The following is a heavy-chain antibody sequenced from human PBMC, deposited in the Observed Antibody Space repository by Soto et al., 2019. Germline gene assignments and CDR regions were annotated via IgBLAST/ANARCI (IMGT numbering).Heavy chain of an antibody. D-gene: IGHD2-2*01. Sequence: QGQLVQSGAEVKKPGSSVKVSCKASGGTFSSYAISWVRQAPGQGLEWMGGIIPISETTNYAQKFQGRVTITADESKSTAYMELSSLRSEDTAVYYCARSQGSSTSLEIYYSYYYGMDVWCQGTTVTVSS. CDR2: IIPISETT. CDR1: GGTFSSYA. CDR3: ARSQGSSTSLEIYYSYYYGMDV. V-gene: IGHV1-69*01. J-gene: IGHJ6*02.